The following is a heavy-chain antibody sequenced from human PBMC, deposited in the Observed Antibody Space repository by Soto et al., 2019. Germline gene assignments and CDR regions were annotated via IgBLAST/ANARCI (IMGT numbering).Heavy chain of an antibody. J-gene: IGHJ4*02. CDR2: IYYSGST. V-gene: IGHV4-59*01. CDR3: ARAGDRYGYAALLDY. Sequence: PETLSLTCAVFGPSFSSYDLSWIRQPPGKGLEWIGYIYYSGSTNYDPSLKSRVTISVDTSKNQFSLKLSSVTAADKAVYYCARAGDRYGYAALLDYWGQGTLVTVSS. CDR1: GPSFSSYD. D-gene: IGHD5-18*01.